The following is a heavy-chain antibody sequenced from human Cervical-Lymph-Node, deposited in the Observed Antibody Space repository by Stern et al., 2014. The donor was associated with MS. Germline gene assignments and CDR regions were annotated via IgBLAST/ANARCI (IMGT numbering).Heavy chain of an antibody. CDR3: AKESGYQLLLRSAY. V-gene: IGHV3-30*18. D-gene: IGHD2-2*01. CDR2: ISYDGSNK. Sequence: VQLEESGGGVVQPGRSLRLSCAASGFTFSSYGMHWVRQAPGKGLEWVAVISYDGSNKYYADSVKGRFTISRDNSKNTLYLQMNSLRAEDTAVYYCAKESGYQLLLRSAYWGQGTLVTVSS. J-gene: IGHJ4*02. CDR1: GFTFSSYG.